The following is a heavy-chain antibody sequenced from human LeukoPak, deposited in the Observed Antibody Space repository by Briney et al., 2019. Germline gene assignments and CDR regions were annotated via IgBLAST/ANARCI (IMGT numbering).Heavy chain of an antibody. CDR2: IYYSGST. CDR3: ARVAVLRFLEWLSHPYYYYMDV. Sequence: PSETLSLTCTVSGGSISSYYWSWIRQPPGKGLEWIGYIYYSGSTNYNPSLKSRVTISVDTSKNQFSLKLSSVTAADTAVYYCARVAVLRFLEWLSHPYYYYMDVWGKGTTVTVSS. D-gene: IGHD3-3*01. V-gene: IGHV4-59*01. J-gene: IGHJ6*03. CDR1: GGSISSYY.